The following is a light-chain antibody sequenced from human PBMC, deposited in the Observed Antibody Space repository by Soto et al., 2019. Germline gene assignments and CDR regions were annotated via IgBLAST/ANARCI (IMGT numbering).Light chain of an antibody. Sequence: EIVLTQSPATLSLSPGERATLSCRASQSVSSSLAWYQHKPGQAPRLLIYDASNRATDIPARFSGSGSGTDFPRAISSLGPEDFAVYYCQQRSNWLWTFGQGTKVEIK. V-gene: IGKV3-11*01. CDR1: QSVSSS. CDR2: DAS. J-gene: IGKJ1*01. CDR3: QQRSNWLWT.